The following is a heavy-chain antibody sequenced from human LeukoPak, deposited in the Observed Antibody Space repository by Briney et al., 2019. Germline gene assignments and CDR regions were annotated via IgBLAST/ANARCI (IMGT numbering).Heavy chain of an antibody. Sequence: GESLKISCKASGDSFTSYWIGRVSQMPGKGLEWMGFIYPGDSDTRYSPSFQGQVTFSADKSISTAYLQWSSLKASDTAMYYCARTSGDNDGNALYFDYWGQGTLVTVSS. CDR1: GDSFTSYW. D-gene: IGHD4-23*01. J-gene: IGHJ4*02. CDR2: IYPGDSDT. CDR3: ARTSGDNDGNALYFDY. V-gene: IGHV5-51*01.